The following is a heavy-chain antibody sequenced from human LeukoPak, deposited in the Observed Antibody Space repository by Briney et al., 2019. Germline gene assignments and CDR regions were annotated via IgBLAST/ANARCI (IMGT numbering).Heavy chain of an antibody. D-gene: IGHD2-2*01. V-gene: IGHV1-69*04. CDR2: IIPIFGIA. J-gene: IGHJ1*01. CDR3: ARDPGYCSSTSCGGVAEYFQH. CDR1: GGTFSIYA. Sequence: ASVNVSCKASGGTFSIYAMIWVPEAPGQGLEAMRRIIPIFGIANCAQMLQGRVTITADKSTSTAYTELSSLRSEDTAVYYCARDPGYCSSTSCGGVAEYFQHWGQGTLVTVSS.